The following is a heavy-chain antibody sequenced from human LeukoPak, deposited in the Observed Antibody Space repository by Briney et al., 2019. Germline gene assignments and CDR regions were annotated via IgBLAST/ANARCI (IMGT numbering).Heavy chain of an antibody. V-gene: IGHV4-59*01. CDR1: GGSISSYY. J-gene: IGHJ3*02. CDR2: IYYSGST. CDR3: ARDRDRYCSGGSCYHDAFDI. D-gene: IGHD2-15*01. Sequence: NPSETLSLTCTVSGGSISSYYWSWIRQPPGKGLEWIGYIYYSGSTNYNPSLKSRVTISVDPSKNQSSLKLSSVTAADTAVYYCARDRDRYCSGGSCYHDAFDIWGQGTMVTVSS.